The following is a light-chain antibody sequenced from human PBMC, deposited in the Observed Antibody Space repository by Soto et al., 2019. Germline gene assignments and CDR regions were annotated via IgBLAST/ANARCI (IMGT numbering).Light chain of an antibody. CDR1: SSDVGGYNY. CDR3: SSYTSSSTPEV. J-gene: IGLJ2*01. Sequence: QSALTQPASVSGSPGQSITISCTGTSSDVGGYNYVSWYQQHPGKPPKLMIYDVSNRPSGVSNRFSGSKSGNTASLTISGLQAEDEADYYCSSYTSSSTPEVFGGGTTLTVL. CDR2: DVS. V-gene: IGLV2-14*01.